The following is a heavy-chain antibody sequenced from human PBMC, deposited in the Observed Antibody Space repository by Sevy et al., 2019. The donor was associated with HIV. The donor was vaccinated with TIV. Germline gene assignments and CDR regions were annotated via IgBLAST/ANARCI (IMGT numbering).Heavy chain of an antibody. Sequence: GSLRLSCAASGFTFSDYYLSWIRQAPGKGLEWVSYISGTSRYINYADSLKGRFTISRDNAKNSLYLQMNSLRAEDTAVYYCANHASDYDSSGYLERDAFDIWGQGTMVTVSS. CDR2: ISGTSRYI. D-gene: IGHD3-22*01. J-gene: IGHJ3*02. V-gene: IGHV3-11*03. CDR1: GFTFSDYY. CDR3: ANHASDYDSSGYLERDAFDI.